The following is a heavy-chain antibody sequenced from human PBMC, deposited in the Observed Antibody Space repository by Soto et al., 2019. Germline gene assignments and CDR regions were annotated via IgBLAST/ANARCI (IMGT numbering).Heavy chain of an antibody. D-gene: IGHD3-22*01. J-gene: IGHJ4*02. CDR2: IIPILGIA. V-gene: IGHV1-69*02. CDR1: GGTFSSYT. CDR3: ATRLTYDSSPTYYFDY. Sequence: QVQLVQSGAEVKKPGSSVKVSCKASGGTFSSYTISWVRQAPGQGLEWMGRIIPILGIANYAQKFQGRVTITADKSTSTAYMELSSPRSEDTAVYYCATRLTYDSSPTYYFDYWGQGTLVTVSS.